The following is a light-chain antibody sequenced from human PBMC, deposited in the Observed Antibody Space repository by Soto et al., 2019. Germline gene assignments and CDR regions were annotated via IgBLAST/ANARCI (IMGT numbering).Light chain of an antibody. CDR1: SSNVGSYEL. Sequence: QSALAQPASVSGSPGQSITISCTGTSSNVGSYELVSWYQQHPGKAPKLMIFEVNKRPSGVSNRFSGSKSGNTASLTISGLKVEDEADYYCCSSGGSPTHVFGTGTKVTVL. CDR2: EVN. CDR3: CSSGGSPTHV. J-gene: IGLJ1*01. V-gene: IGLV2-23*02.